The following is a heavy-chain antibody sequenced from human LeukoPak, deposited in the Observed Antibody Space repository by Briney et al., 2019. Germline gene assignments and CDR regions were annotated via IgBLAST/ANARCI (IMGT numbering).Heavy chain of an antibody. J-gene: IGHJ4*02. Sequence: SETLSLTRTVSGGSITSSDFYWAWIRHPPGQGLECIGTVYYRGHTYYNPSLKSRVTISVDTSKDQFSLKVNSMTAADTAVYYCARRRPYTGSYYFDYWGQGTLVTVSS. CDR1: GGSITSSDFY. V-gene: IGHV4-39*01. CDR2: VYYRGHT. D-gene: IGHD1-26*01. CDR3: ARRRPYTGSYYFDY.